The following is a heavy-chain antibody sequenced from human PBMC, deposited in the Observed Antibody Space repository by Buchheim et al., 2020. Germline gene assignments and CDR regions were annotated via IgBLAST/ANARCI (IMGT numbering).Heavy chain of an antibody. CDR2: INHSGST. Sequence: QVQLQQWGAGLLKPSETLSLTCAVYGGSFSGYYWSWIRQPPGKGLEWIGEINHSGSTNYNPSLKSRVTISVDTSKNQFSLKLSSVTAADTAVYYCARQYGYISGYGYFDYWGQGIL. CDR1: GGSFSGYY. V-gene: IGHV4-34*01. J-gene: IGHJ4*02. CDR3: ARQYGYISGYGYFDY. D-gene: IGHD5-18*01.